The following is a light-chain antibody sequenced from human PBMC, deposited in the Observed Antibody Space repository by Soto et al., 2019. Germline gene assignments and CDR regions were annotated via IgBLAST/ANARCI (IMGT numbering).Light chain of an antibody. CDR3: HQRNK. V-gene: IGKV3-15*01. Sequence: EIVMTQSPATLSVSPGERVTLSCRARQSVGSNLAWYQQTPGQAPRLLIYGASTRATGIPARFSGSGSETEFTLTISSLQAEDSAVYFCHQRNKFGQGTRLEIK. CDR1: QSVGSN. CDR2: GAS. J-gene: IGKJ5*01.